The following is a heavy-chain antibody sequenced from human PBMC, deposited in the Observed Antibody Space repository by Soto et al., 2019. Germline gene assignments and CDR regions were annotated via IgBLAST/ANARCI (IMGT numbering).Heavy chain of an antibody. Sequence: GGSLRLSCAASGFTFSSYAMSWVRQAPGKGLEWVSAISGSGGSTYYADSVKGRFTISRDNSKNTLYLQMNSLRAEDTAVYYCAKLHIVVVALENLAFDYWGQGTLVTVSS. D-gene: IGHD2-2*01. J-gene: IGHJ4*02. CDR2: ISGSGGST. V-gene: IGHV3-23*01. CDR3: AKLHIVVVALENLAFDY. CDR1: GFTFSSYA.